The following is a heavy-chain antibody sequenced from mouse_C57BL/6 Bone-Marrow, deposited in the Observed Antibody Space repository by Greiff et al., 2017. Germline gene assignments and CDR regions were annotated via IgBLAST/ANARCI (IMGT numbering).Heavy chain of an antibody. CDR2: IRNKANGYTT. J-gene: IGHJ2*01. V-gene: IGHV7-3*01. D-gene: IGHD2-12*01. Sequence: EVHLVESGGGLVQPGGSLSISCAASGFSFTDYYMSWVRQPQGKALEWLGFIRNKANGYTTEYSASVKGRFTISRDNSPRILYLQMNAMRAEDSATYYCARYISSYSFDYWGPGTTLTVSS. CDR3: ARYISSYSFDY. CDR1: GFSFTDYY.